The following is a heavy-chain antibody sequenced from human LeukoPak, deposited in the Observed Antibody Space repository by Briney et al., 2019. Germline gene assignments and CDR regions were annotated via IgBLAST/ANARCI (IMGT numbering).Heavy chain of an antibody. CDR1: GGTFSSCA. J-gene: IGHJ4*02. CDR3: AREYSSGWWDY. CDR2: IIPIFGTA. V-gene: IGHV1-69*05. Sequence: SVKVSCKASGGTFSSCAISCVRQAPGQGLGWMGGIIPIFGTANYAQKFQSTVTITTDESTSTAYMELSSLRSEDTAVYYYAREYSSGWWDYWGQGTLVTVSS. D-gene: IGHD6-19*01.